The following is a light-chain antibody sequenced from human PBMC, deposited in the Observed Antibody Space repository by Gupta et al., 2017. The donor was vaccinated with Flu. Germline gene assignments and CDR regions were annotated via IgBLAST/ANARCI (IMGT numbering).Light chain of an antibody. CDR2: AAS. Sequence: PTSGDASVGDRVTSTCRANKDSSSWLDWYQQKPEQAPKFLIYAASKRESGVPERFSGSGSGTDFTLKISRLEPEDVGIYYCKQEKRSPFTFGRGTKVDIK. CDR1: KDSSSW. V-gene: IGKV1D-16*01. CDR3: KQEKRSPFT. J-gene: IGKJ4*01.